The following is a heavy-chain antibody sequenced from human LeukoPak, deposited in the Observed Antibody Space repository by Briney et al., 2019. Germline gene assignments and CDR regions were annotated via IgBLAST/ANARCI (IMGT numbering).Heavy chain of an antibody. CDR1: GYTFTGYY. Sequence: ASVKVSCKASGYTFTGYYMHWVRQAPGQGLEWMGWINPNSGGTNYAQKFQGRVTTTRDTSISTAYMELSRLRSDDTAVYYCARDTGAARLWFDPWGQGTLVTVSS. J-gene: IGHJ5*02. CDR3: ARDTGAARLWFDP. V-gene: IGHV1-2*02. CDR2: INPNSGGT. D-gene: IGHD6-6*01.